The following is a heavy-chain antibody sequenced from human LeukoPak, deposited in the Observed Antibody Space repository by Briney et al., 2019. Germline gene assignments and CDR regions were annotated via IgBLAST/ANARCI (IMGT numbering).Heavy chain of an antibody. CDR2: VYDAVNT. J-gene: IGHJ4*02. CDR1: GFIVSSNY. V-gene: IGHV3-66*01. CDR3: AKDVNMWLRTVDY. Sequence: GGSLRLSCAASGFIVSSNYMSWVRQAPGKGLEWVSVVYDAVNTYYADSVKGRFTISRDNSKNTLYLQMNSLRAEDTAVYYCAKDVNMWLRTVDYWGQGTLVTVSS. D-gene: IGHD2-21*01.